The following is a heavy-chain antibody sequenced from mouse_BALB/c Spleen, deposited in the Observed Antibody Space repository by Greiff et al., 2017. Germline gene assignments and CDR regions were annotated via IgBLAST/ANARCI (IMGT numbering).Heavy chain of an antibody. CDR2: ISDGGSYT. J-gene: IGHJ4*01. V-gene: IGHV5-4*02. CDR3: ARVYYYAMDY. Sequence: DVKLVESGGGLVKPGGSLKLSCAASGFTFSDYYMYWVRQTPEKRLEWVATISDGGSYTYYPDSVKGRFTISRDNAKNNLYLQMSSLKSEDTAMYYCARVYYYAMDYWGQGTSVTVSS. CDR1: GFTFSDYY.